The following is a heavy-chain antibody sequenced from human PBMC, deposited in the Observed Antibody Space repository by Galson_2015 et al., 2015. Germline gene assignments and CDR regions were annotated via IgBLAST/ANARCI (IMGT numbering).Heavy chain of an antibody. D-gene: IGHD5-24*01. J-gene: IGHJ4*02. Sequence: SLRLSYAASGFTFSSSWMTWFRQAPGKGLEWVAHIKEDGSDKYYVDSVKSRFAISRDNAKTSLFLQMNSLRAEDTAVYYCARNMGWHQFDYWGQGALVTVSS. CDR1: GFTFSSSW. CDR3: ARNMGWHQFDY. V-gene: IGHV3-7*03. CDR2: IKEDGSDK.